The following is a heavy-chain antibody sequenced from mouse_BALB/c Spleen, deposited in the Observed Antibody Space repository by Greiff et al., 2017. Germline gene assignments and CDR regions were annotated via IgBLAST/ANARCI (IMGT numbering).Heavy chain of an antibody. CDR3: ASEVRAY. V-gene: IGHV1-9*01. CDR1: GYTFSSYW. D-gene: IGHD2-14*01. CDR2: ILPGSGST. J-gene: IGHJ3*01. Sequence: QVQLKQSGAELMKPGASVKISCKATGYTFSSYWIEWVKQRPGHGLEWIGEILPGSGSTNYNEKFKGKATFTADTSSNTAYMQLSSLTSEDSAVYYCASEVRAYWGQGTLVTVSA.